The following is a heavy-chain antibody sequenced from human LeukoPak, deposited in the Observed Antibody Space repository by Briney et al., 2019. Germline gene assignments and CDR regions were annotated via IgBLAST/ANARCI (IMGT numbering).Heavy chain of an antibody. D-gene: IGHD2-2*01. Sequence: SETLSLTCTVSGGSISSYYWSWIRQPPGKGLEWLGYIYYSGSTNYNPSLKSRVTISVDTSKSQFSLKLSSVTAADTAVYYCARASYQLLSHYYYYMDVWGKGTTVTISS. CDR3: ARASYQLLSHYYYYMDV. CDR1: GGSISSYY. V-gene: IGHV4-59*01. J-gene: IGHJ6*03. CDR2: IYYSGST.